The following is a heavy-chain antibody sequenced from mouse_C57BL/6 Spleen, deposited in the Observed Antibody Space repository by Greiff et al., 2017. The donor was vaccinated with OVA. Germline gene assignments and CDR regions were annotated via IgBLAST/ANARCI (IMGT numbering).Heavy chain of an antibody. CDR2: IYPRDGST. CDR1: GYTFTDHT. D-gene: IGHD1-1*01. CDR3: AGSYYGSWYFDV. Sequence: QVQLQQSDAELVKPGASVKISCKVSGYTFTDHTIHWMKQRPEQGLEWIGYIYPRDGSTKYNEKFKGKATLTADKSSSTAYMQLNSLTSEDAAVDVCAGSYYGSWYFDVWGTGTTVTVSS. J-gene: IGHJ1*03. V-gene: IGHV1-78*01.